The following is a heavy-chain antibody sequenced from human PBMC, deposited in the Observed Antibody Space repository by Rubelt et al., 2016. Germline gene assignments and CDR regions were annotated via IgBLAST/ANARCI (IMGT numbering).Heavy chain of an antibody. CDR3: ARRYSSSRSYYYGMDV. V-gene: IGHV5-10-1*01. CDR2: IDPSDSYT. D-gene: IGHD6-6*01. J-gene: IGHJ6*02. Sequence: ISWVRQTPGKGLEWMGRIDPSDSYTNYSPSFQGHVTISADKSISTAYLQWGSLKASDTAMYYCARRYSSSRSYYYGMDVWGQGTTVTVSS.